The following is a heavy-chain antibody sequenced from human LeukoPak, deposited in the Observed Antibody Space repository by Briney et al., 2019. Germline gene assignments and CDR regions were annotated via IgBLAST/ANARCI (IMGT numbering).Heavy chain of an antibody. CDR2: IYSGGST. Sequence: GGSLRLSRAASGFTVSSNYMSWVRQAPGKGLEWVSVIYSGGSTCYADSVKGRFTISRDNSKNTLYLQMNSLRAEDTAVYYCLADYGDRDYWGQGTLVTVSS. D-gene: IGHD4-17*01. CDR1: GFTVSSNY. V-gene: IGHV3-53*01. J-gene: IGHJ4*02. CDR3: LADYGDRDY.